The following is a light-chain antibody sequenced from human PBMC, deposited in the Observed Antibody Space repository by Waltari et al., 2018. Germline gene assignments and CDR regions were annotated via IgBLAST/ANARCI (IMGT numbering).Light chain of an antibody. CDR2: GAS. CDR3: QQYYSIALD. J-gene: IGKJ4*01. Sequence: IQMTQSPSSLSASVGDTVTITCRASQGLSSSLAWYQQKPGKAPKVLLYGASRLESGVPSRFSGSGSGTDYTLTISSLQPEDFAIYYCQQYYSIALDFGGGTKVEIK. V-gene: IGKV1-NL1*01. CDR1: QGLSSS.